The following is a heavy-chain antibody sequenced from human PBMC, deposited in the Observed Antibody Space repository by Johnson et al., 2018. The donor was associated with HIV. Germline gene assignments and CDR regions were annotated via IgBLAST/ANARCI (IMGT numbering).Heavy chain of an antibody. V-gene: IGHV3-7*05. CDR2: IKPDGSEK. Sequence: VQLVESGGGLVQPGGSLRLSCAASGFTFSSYWMSWVRQAPGKGLEWVANIKPDGSEKYYVDSVKGRFTISRDNATNSRSLQMNSLRAEDTAVYYGARCGSCDNAHYDSWGQGTMGTVSS. D-gene: IGHD1-26*01. J-gene: IGHJ3*02. CDR1: GFTFSSYW. CDR3: ARCGSCDNAHYDS.